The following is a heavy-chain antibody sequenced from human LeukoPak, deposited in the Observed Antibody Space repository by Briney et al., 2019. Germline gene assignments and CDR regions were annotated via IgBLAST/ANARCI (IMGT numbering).Heavy chain of an antibody. CDR1: GYSFTSYW. D-gene: IGHD3-3*01. CDR3: ARIYDFWSGYPQYYFDY. CDR2: IYPGDSDT. V-gene: IGHV5-51*01. Sequence: GESLKISCKGSGYSFTSYWIGWVRQMPGKGLEWMGIIYPGDSDTRYSPSFQGQVTISADKSISTAYLQWSSLKDSDTAMYYCARIYDFWSGYPQYYFDYWGQGTLVTVSS. J-gene: IGHJ4*02.